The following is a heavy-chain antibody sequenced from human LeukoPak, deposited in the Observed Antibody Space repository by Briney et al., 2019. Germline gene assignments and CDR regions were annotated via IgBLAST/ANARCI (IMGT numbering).Heavy chain of an antibody. Sequence: GESLKISCKGSGYSFTNYWIGWVRQMPGKGLEWMGIIYPGDSDTRYSPSFQGQVTISADKSISTAYLQWSSLKASDTAMYYCARATSIAAQAGDYWGQGTLVTVFS. CDR3: ARATSIAAQAGDY. CDR1: GYSFTNYW. J-gene: IGHJ4*02. V-gene: IGHV5-51*01. CDR2: IYPGDSDT. D-gene: IGHD6-6*01.